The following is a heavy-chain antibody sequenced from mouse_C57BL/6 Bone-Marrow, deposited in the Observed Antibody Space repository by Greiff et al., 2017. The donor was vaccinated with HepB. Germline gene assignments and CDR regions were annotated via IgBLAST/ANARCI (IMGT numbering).Heavy chain of an antibody. CDR1: GFNIKDDY. CDR2: IDPENGDT. V-gene: IGHV14-4*01. CDR3: TTGAY. J-gene: IGHJ3*01. Sequence: EVQLVESGAELVRPGASVKLSCTASGFNIKDDYMHWVKQRPEQGLEWIGWIDPENGDTEYASKFQGKATITADTSSTTADLQLSSLTSEDTAVYYCTTGAYWGQGTLVTVSA.